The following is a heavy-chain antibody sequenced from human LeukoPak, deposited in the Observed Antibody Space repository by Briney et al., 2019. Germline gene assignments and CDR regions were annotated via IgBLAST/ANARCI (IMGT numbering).Heavy chain of an antibody. CDR3: ASGTEYCSGGSCSRYFDY. D-gene: IGHD2-15*01. Sequence: SETLSLTCAVDGGSFSGYYWSWIRQPPGKGLEWIGEINHSGSTNYNPSVKSRVTISVDTSKNQFSLKLSSVTAADTAVYYCASGTEYCSGGSCSRYFDYWGQGTLVTVSS. V-gene: IGHV4-34*01. CDR1: GGSFSGYY. J-gene: IGHJ4*02. CDR2: INHSGST.